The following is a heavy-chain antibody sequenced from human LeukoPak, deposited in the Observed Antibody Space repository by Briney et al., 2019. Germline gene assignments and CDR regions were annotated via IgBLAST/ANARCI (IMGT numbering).Heavy chain of an antibody. CDR1: GGSSSGYY. Sequence: SETLSLTCAVYGGSSSGYYWSWIRQPPGKGLEWIGEINHSGSTNYNPSLKSRVTISVDTSKNQFSLKLSSVTAADTAVYYCAREQVSYSSSWYTRVGWFDPWGQGTLVTVSS. V-gene: IGHV4-34*01. D-gene: IGHD6-13*01. CDR3: AREQVSYSSSWYTRVGWFDP. CDR2: INHSGST. J-gene: IGHJ5*02.